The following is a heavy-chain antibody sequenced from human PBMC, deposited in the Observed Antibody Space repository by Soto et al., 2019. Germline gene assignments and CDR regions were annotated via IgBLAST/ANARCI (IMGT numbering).Heavy chain of an antibody. CDR2: IWYDGSNK. V-gene: IGHV3-33*01. J-gene: IGHJ4*02. CDR3: ARAERWLQLGLDY. Sequence: HPGGSLRLSCAASGFTFSSYGMHWVRQAPGKGLEWVAVIWYDGSNKYYADSVKGRFTISRDNSKNTLYLQMNSLRAEDTAVYYCARAERWLQLGLDYWGQGTLVTVSS. CDR1: GFTFSSYG. D-gene: IGHD5-12*01.